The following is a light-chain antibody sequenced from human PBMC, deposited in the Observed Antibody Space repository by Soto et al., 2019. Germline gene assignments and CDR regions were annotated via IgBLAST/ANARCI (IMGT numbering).Light chain of an antibody. J-gene: IGKJ1*01. Sequence: DIQMTQSPSTLSASVGDRVTITCRASQNINRWLAWYQQKPGRAPKVLIYRASSLESGVPSRFSGSESGTEFTLTISSLQPDDFATYYCQHYNSYSEAFGQGTKVDIK. CDR1: QNINRW. V-gene: IGKV1-5*03. CDR2: RAS. CDR3: QHYNSYSEA.